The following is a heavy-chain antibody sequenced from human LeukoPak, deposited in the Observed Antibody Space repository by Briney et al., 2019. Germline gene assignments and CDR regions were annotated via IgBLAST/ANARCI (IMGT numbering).Heavy chain of an antibody. J-gene: IGHJ4*02. CDR2: ITWNGGST. D-gene: IGHD5-18*01. CDR3: AKGGHTAIDYFDY. Sequence: GRSLRLSCAASGFTFEDYGLNWVRQPPGKGLEWVSGITWNGGSTGYADSVKGRFTISRDNSKNTLYLQMNSLRAEDTAVYYCAKGGHTAIDYFDYWGQGTLVTVSS. V-gene: IGHV3-20*04. CDR1: GFTFEDYG.